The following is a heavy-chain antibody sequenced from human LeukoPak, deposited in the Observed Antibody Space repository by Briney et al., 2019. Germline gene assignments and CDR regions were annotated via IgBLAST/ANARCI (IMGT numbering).Heavy chain of an antibody. CDR3: ARGKEDCGGRSCFDFDY. CDR1: GGSISSYY. Sequence: PSETLSLTCTVSGGSISSYYWSWVRQPPGKGLEWIGYIYYSGSTNYNPSLKSRVTISVDTSKNQFSLKLSSVTAADTAVYYCARGKEDCGGRSCFDFDYWGQGTLVTVSS. CDR2: IYYSGST. D-gene: IGHD2-15*01. J-gene: IGHJ4*02. V-gene: IGHV4-59*08.